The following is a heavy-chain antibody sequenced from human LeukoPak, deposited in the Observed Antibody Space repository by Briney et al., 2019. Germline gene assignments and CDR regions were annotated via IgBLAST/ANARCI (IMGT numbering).Heavy chain of an antibody. CDR3: ARGAEYSPFDY. J-gene: IGHJ4*02. D-gene: IGHD2-15*01. CDR1: GGSISSYY. V-gene: IGHV4-34*01. CDR2: INHSGST. Sequence: MPSETLSLTCTVSGGSISSYYWSWIRQPPGKGLEWIGEINHSGSTNYNPSLKSRVTISVDTSKNQFSLKLSSVTAADTAVYYCARGAEYSPFDYWGQGTLVTVSS.